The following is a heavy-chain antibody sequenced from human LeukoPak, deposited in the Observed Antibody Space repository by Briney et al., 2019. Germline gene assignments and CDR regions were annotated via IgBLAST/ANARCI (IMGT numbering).Heavy chain of an antibody. D-gene: IGHD6-19*01. CDR3: ARRTMAVSGFDY. J-gene: IGHJ4*02. CDR2: INPNRGDT. Sequence: ASVKVSCKASGYTFTDYYIYWVRQAPGQRLEWMGWINPNRGDTNYAQKFQGRVTMTRDTSISTAYMELSRLRSDDTAVYYCARRTMAVSGFDYWGQGTLVTVSS. CDR1: GYTFTDYY. V-gene: IGHV1-2*02.